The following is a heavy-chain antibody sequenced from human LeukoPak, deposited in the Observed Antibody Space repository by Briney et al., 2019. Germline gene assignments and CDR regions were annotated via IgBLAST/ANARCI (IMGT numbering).Heavy chain of an antibody. CDR3: ASYAGYSGYDFRAGDYYYYYMDV. CDR1: GFTFSSYS. J-gene: IGHJ6*03. V-gene: IGHV3-21*01. D-gene: IGHD5-12*01. CDR2: ISSSSSYI. Sequence: GGSLRLSCAASGFTFSSYSMNWVRQAPGKGLEWVPSISSSSSYIYYADSVKGRFAISRDNAKNSLYLQMNSLRAEDTAVYYCASYAGYSGYDFRAGDYYYYYMDVWGKGTTVTISS.